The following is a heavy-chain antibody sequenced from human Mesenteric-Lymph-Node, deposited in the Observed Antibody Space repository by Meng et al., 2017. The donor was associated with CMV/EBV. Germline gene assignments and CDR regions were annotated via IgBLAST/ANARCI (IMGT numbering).Heavy chain of an antibody. D-gene: IGHD4-11*01. CDR2: MNPNSGNT. Sequence: SGYPFPSYDINWVRQATGQGLEWMGWMNPNSGNTGYAQKFQGRVTITRNTSISTAYMELSSLRSEDTAVYYCARGMSQYSNYGYVDYWGQGTLVTVSS. CDR3: ARGMSQYSNYGYVDY. V-gene: IGHV1-8*03. CDR1: GYPFPSYD. J-gene: IGHJ4*02.